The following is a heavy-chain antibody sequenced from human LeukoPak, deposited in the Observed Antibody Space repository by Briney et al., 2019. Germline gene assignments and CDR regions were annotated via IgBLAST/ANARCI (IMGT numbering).Heavy chain of an antibody. J-gene: IGHJ4*02. Sequence: PSETLSLTCTVSGGSISSSSYYWGWIRQPPGKGLEWIGSIYYSGSTYYNPSLRSRVTISVDTSKNQFSLKLRSVTASDTAVYYCATRGNGVGAISFAYWGQGTLVTVSS. CDR3: ATRGNGVGAISFAY. CDR1: GGSISSSSYY. CDR2: IYYSGST. D-gene: IGHD1-26*01. V-gene: IGHV4-39*01.